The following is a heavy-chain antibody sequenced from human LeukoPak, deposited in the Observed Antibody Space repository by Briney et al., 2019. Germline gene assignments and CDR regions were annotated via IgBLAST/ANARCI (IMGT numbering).Heavy chain of an antibody. CDR2: IDQDGSEK. CDR3: AKEMGDIVVVPAGPVDAFDI. V-gene: IGHV3-7*01. CDR1: GFTFSNYW. D-gene: IGHD2-2*01. J-gene: IGHJ3*02. Sequence: GSLRLSCAASGFTFSNYWMNWVRQAPGKGLEWVANIDQDGSEKHFVDSVKGRFTISRDNAKNSVFLEMNSLRAEDTAVYYCAKEMGDIVVVPAGPVDAFDIWGQGTMVTVSS.